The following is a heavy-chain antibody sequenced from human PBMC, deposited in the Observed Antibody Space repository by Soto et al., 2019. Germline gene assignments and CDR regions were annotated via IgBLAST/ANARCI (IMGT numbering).Heavy chain of an antibody. V-gene: IGHV3-30-3*01. CDR2: ISYDGSNK. J-gene: IGHJ6*02. D-gene: IGHD2-15*01. CDR3: ARRDREDIAVVLRARPREYGVDL. CDR1: GFTFRIYA. Sequence: QVQLVESGGGGVQPGRSLRLSCAASGFTFRIYAMHWVRQAPGKGLECVAVISYDGSNKFYRDSVKGRFTISRDNSKNPLYLQINRLTYDDTAVYYCARRDREDIAVVLRARPREYGVDLWGQSPTVTVSS.